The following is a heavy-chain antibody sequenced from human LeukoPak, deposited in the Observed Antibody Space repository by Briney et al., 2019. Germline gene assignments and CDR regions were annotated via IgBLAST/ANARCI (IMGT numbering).Heavy chain of an antibody. J-gene: IGHJ3*02. Sequence: SQTLSLTCAISGDSVSNNIAAWTWIRQSPSRGLEWLGRTYYRSKWYNDYAVSVRGRITVNPDTPKNQFSLQLNSVPPEDTAVYYCTREDRDTFDIWGQGTVVTVSS. CDR2: TYYRSKWYN. CDR1: GDSVSNNIAA. CDR3: TREDRDTFDI. V-gene: IGHV6-1*01.